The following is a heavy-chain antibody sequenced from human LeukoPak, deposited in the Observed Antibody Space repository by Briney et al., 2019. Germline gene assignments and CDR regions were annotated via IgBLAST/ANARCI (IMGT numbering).Heavy chain of an antibody. CDR1: VFTLSHYA. J-gene: IGHJ4*02. Sequence: GGSLRLSCSMSVFTLSHYAMSWVRQAPGKGLEWVSTIGGGGGSTDYTDSVKGRFTISRDKAKNSLYLQMNSLRDEDTAIYYCAIAGSGWYFDYWGQGTLVTVSS. D-gene: IGHD6-19*01. CDR2: IGGGGGST. V-gene: IGHV3-23*01. CDR3: AIAGSGWYFDY.